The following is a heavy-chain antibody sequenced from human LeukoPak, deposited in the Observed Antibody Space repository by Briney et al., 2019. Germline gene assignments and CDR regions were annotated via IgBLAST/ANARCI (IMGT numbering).Heavy chain of an antibody. CDR2: ISGSGGST. Sequence: GGSLRLSCAASGFTFSDYYMSWVRQAPGKGLEWVSAISGSGGSTYYADSVKGRFTISRDNSKNTLYLQMNSLKTEDTAVYYCTTVGWEVVEGLYWGQGTLVTVSS. CDR3: TTVGWEVVEGLY. D-gene: IGHD3-3*01. CDR1: GFTFSDYY. J-gene: IGHJ4*02. V-gene: IGHV3-23*01.